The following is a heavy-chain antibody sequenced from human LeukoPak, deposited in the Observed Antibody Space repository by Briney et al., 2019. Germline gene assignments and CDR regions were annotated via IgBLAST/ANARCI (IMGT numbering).Heavy chain of an antibody. CDR2: INWNGGST. CDR3: ASPEDILTGYYGDFDY. CDR1: GFTFDDYG. D-gene: IGHD3-9*01. V-gene: IGHV3-20*04. J-gene: IGHJ4*02. Sequence: GGSLRLSCAASGFTFDDYGMSWVRQAPGKGLEWVSGINWNGGSTGYADSVKGRFTISRDNAKNSLYLQMNSLRAEDTAVYYCASPEDILTGYYGDFDYWGQGTLVTVSS.